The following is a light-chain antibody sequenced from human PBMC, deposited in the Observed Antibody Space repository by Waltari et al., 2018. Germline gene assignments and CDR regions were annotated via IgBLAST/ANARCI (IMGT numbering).Light chain of an antibody. V-gene: IGKV3-20*01. CDR1: ESISKY. J-gene: IGKJ1*01. Sequence: DIVLTQSPGTLSLSPGERATLSCRASESISKYLAWYQQRPGQAPRLLIYAASNRATGVPDRFSGRGSGTDFSLTISRLEPEDFAVYYCQMYVRLPVTFGQGTKVEIK. CDR2: AAS. CDR3: QMYVRLPVT.